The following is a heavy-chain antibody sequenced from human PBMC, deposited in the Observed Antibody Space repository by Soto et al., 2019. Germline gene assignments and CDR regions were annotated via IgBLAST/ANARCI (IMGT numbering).Heavy chain of an antibody. CDR1: GGSMSSYF. Sequence: QVQLQESGPGLVKPSETLSLTCTVSGGSMSSYFWAWIRQPPGKGLEWIGYIYYTGSTNYKPSLKSRVTISVDTSNNQFSLKVTSVTAADTAMYYCARGLSRPVISHYYYMDVWGKGTTVAVSS. CDR3: ARGLSRPVISHYYYMDV. D-gene: IGHD3-9*01. J-gene: IGHJ6*03. CDR2: IYYTGST. V-gene: IGHV4-59*01.